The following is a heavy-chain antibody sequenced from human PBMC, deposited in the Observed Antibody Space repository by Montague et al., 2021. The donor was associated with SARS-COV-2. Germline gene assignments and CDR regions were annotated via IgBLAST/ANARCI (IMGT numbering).Heavy chain of an antibody. J-gene: IGHJ6*02. Sequence: SETLSLTCTVSGGSISSYYWSWIRQPPGKGLEWIGYIYYSGSTNYNPSLKSRVTISVDTSKNQFSLKLSSVTAADTAVYYCARDGYSYDPSYYYGMDVWGPGTKVTVSS. CDR2: IYYSGST. CDR3: ARDGYSYDPSYYYGMDV. D-gene: IGHD5-18*01. CDR1: GGSISSYY. V-gene: IGHV4-59*01.